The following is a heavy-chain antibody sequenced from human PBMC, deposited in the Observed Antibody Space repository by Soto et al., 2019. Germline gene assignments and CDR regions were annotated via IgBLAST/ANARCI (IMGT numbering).Heavy chain of an antibody. CDR1: GFTFSSYG. Sequence: GGSLRLSCAASGFTFSSYGMHWVRQAPGRGLEWVAFIWHDGGNKFYAESVKGRFTISRDNSKNTLYLQMTSLSAEDTAMYYCARDGDVNTGFGKDYWGQGTLVTVSS. D-gene: IGHD3-16*01. CDR3: ARDGDVNTGFGKDY. CDR2: IWHDGGNK. V-gene: IGHV3-33*01. J-gene: IGHJ4*02.